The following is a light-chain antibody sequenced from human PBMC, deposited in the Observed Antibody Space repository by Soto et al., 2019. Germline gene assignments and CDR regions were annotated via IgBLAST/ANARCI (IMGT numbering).Light chain of an antibody. CDR1: STDVGDYNY. CDR3: SSYTSSSTLLV. J-gene: IGLJ2*01. Sequence: QSALTQPASVSESPGQSITIFCTGTSTDVGDYNYVSWYQQHPGKAPKLMISDVSNRPSGVSNRFSGSKSGNTASLTISGLQAEDEADYYCSSYTSSSTLLVFGGGTKVTVL. V-gene: IGLV2-14*03. CDR2: DVS.